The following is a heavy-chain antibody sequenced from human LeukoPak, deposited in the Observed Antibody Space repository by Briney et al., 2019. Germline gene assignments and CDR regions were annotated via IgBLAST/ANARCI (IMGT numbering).Heavy chain of an antibody. Sequence: GASVKVSCKASGYTFTGYYMHWVRQAPGQGLEWMGWINPNSGGTNYAQKFQGRATMTRDTSISTAYMELSRLRSDDTAVYYCAREPRVGFSRSFGYWGQGTLVAVSS. CDR1: GYTFTGYY. CDR3: AREPRVGFSRSFGY. V-gene: IGHV1-2*02. CDR2: INPNSGGT. J-gene: IGHJ4*02. D-gene: IGHD2-2*01.